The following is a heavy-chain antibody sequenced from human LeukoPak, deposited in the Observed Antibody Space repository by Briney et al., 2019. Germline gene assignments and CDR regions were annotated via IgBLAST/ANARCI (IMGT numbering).Heavy chain of an antibody. CDR1: GFTVSSNY. J-gene: IGHJ4*02. D-gene: IGHD3-9*01. CDR3: ARDILTGYYLFDY. Sequence: GGSLRLSCAASGFTVSSNYMSWVRQAPGKGLEWVAVIWYDGSNKYYADSVKGRFTISRDNSKNTLYLQMNSLRAEDTAVYYCARDILTGYYLFDYWGQGTLVTVSS. V-gene: IGHV3-33*08. CDR2: IWYDGSNK.